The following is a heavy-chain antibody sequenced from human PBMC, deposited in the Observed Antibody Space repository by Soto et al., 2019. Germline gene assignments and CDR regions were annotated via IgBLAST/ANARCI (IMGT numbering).Heavy chain of an antibody. D-gene: IGHD2-15*01. CDR2: INHSGST. Sequence: PSETLSLTCAVYGGSFSGYYWSWIRQPPGKGLEWIGEINHSGSTNYNPSLRSRVTISVDTSKNQFSLKLSSVTAADTAVYYCARYIVVVVAAFPRSAFDIWGQGTMVTVSS. V-gene: IGHV4-34*01. J-gene: IGHJ3*02. CDR3: ARYIVVVVAAFPRSAFDI. CDR1: GGSFSGYY.